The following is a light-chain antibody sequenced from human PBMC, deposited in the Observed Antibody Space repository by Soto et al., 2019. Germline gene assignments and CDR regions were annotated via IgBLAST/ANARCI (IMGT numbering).Light chain of an antibody. V-gene: IGKV1-5*01. CDR2: DAS. J-gene: IGKJ5*01. CDR3: QQSETYPLT. CDR1: QSISVW. Sequence: DIQMTQSPSTLSASVGERVTITCRASQSISVWLAWYQQKAGKAPNLLIYDASTLMSGVPSRFSGSGSGTEFTLTISSLQPRDFATYSCQQSETYPLTFGQGTRLEIK.